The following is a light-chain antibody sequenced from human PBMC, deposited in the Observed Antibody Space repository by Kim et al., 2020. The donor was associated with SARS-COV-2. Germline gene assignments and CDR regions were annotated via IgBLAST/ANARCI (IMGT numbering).Light chain of an antibody. J-gene: IGKJ4*01. V-gene: IGKV1-39*01. CDR1: QSISSY. CDR3: QQSYSTPLT. Sequence: ASVGDRVTITCRASQSISSYLNWYQQKPGKDPKLLIYAASSLQSGVPSRFSGSGSGTDFTLTISSLQPEDFATDYCQQSYSTPLTFGGGTKVDIK. CDR2: AAS.